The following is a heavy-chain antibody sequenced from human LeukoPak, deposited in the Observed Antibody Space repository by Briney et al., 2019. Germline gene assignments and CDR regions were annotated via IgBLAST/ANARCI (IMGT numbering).Heavy chain of an antibody. V-gene: IGHV1-2*06. CDR2: INPNSGGT. CDR3: ARLLFDAFDI. CDR1: GYTFAGYY. Sequence: ASVKVSCKASGYTFAGYYMHWVRQAPDKGLEWMGRINPNSGGTNYAQKFQGRVTMTRDTSISTAYMELSRLRSDDTAVYYCARLLFDAFDIWGQGTMVTVSS. J-gene: IGHJ3*02.